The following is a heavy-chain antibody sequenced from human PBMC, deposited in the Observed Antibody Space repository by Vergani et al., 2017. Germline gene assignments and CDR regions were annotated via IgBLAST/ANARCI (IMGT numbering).Heavy chain of an antibody. CDR1: GFTFSSYD. CDR2: IGTAGDT. V-gene: IGHV3-13*01. J-gene: IGHJ3*02. D-gene: IGHD4-17*01. Sequence: EVQLVESGGGLVKPGGSLRLSCAASGFTFSSYDMHWVRQATGKGLEWVSAIGTAGDTYYPGSVKGRFTISRENAKNSLYLQMNSLRAGDTAVYYCARGYGVGAFDIWGQGTMVTGSS. CDR3: ARGYGVGAFDI.